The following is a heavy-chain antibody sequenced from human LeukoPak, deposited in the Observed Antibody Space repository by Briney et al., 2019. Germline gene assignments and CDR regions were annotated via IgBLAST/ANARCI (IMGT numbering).Heavy chain of an antibody. V-gene: IGHV3-7*01. J-gene: IGHJ4*02. CDR3: ARGSAWGGDY. CDR1: GFTFSNYW. Sequence: GGSLRLSCAASGFTFSNYWMSWVRQAPGKGLEWVANINQDGSGKYYVDSVKGRFTISRDNAENSLYLQTNSLRAEDTAVYYCARGSAWGGDYWGQGTLVIVSS. CDR2: INQDGSGK. D-gene: IGHD3-10*01.